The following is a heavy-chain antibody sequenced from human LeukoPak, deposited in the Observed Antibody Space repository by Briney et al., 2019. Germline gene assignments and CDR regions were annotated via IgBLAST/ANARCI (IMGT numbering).Heavy chain of an antibody. CDR2: ISSSSSTI. J-gene: IGHJ4*02. V-gene: IGHV3-48*01. CDR3: AKDPVSYGFIFFD. Sequence: GGSLRLSCAASGFTFSSYSMNWVRQAPGKGLEWVSYISSSSSTIYYADSVKGRFTISRDNSKNTLYLQMNSLRAEDTAVYYCAKDPVSYGFIFFDWGQGTLVTVSS. CDR1: GFTFSSYS. D-gene: IGHD5-18*01.